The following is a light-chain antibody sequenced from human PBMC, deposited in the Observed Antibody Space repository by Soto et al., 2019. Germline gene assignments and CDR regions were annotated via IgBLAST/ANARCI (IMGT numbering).Light chain of an antibody. CDR2: SNN. CDR3: AAWDDSLNAVV. J-gene: IGLJ2*01. V-gene: IGLV1-44*01. Sequence: SVLTQPPSASGTPGQRVTISCSGSSSNIGSNTVNWYHQLPGTAPKLLIYSNNQRPSGVPERFSGSKSGTSASLAISGLQSEDEADYYCAAWDDSLNAVVFGGGTKLTVL. CDR1: SSNIGSNT.